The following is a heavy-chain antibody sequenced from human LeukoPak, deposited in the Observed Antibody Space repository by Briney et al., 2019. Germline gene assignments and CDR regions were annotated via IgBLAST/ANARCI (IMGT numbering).Heavy chain of an antibody. CDR1: GFTFSSYS. J-gene: IGHJ5*02. V-gene: IGHV3-23*01. CDR2: ISGSGGTT. D-gene: IGHD1-14*01. CDR3: SKDTRGTTFDP. Sequence: GGSQRLSCAASGFTFSSYSMIWVRQAPGKGLEWVSAISGSGGTTYYADSVKGRFTISRDNSKHTLYLQMNSLRAEDTAVYYCSKDTRGTTFDPRGQGTLVTVSS.